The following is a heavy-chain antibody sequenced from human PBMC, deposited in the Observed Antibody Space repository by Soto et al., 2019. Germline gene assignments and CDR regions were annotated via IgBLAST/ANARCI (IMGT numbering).Heavy chain of an antibody. CDR2: ISSNGGST. CDR3: ARVGGDFWSGYSYYYYYYMDV. Sequence: PGGSLRLSCAASGFTFSSYAMHWVRQAPGKGLEYVSAISSNGGSTYYANSVKGRFTISRDNSKNTLYLQMGSLRAEDMAVYYCARVGGDFWSGYSYYYYYYMDVWAKRTTVTVSS. V-gene: IGHV3-64*01. CDR1: GFTFSSYA. D-gene: IGHD3-3*01. J-gene: IGHJ6*03.